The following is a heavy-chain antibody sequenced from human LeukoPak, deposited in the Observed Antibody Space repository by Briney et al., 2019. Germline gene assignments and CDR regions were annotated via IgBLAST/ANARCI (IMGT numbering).Heavy chain of an antibody. Sequence: SETLSLTCTVSGGSISSYYWSWIRQPPGKGLEWIGCIYYSGYTNYKSSLKSRVTISVDTSKNQFSLKLSSVTAADTAVYYCARTTMVRGTYYMDVWGKGTTVTISS. V-gene: IGHV4-59*01. CDR2: IYYSGYT. J-gene: IGHJ6*03. CDR1: GGSISSYY. CDR3: ARTTMVRGTYYMDV. D-gene: IGHD3-10*01.